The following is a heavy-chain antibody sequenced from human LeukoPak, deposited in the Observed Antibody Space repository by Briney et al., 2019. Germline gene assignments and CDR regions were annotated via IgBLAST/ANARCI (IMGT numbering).Heavy chain of an antibody. CDR1: GFTFSSHA. Sequence: GGSLRLSCAASGFTFSSHAMSWVRQAPGKGLEWVSAIGDDVVSTYYAESVKGRFTISRDNSKNSLYLQMNSLRAEDTAVYYCARDQWDFHDAFDIWGQGTMVTVSS. D-gene: IGHD2/OR15-2a*01. V-gene: IGHV3-23*01. CDR3: ARDQWDFHDAFDI. J-gene: IGHJ3*02. CDR2: IGDDVVST.